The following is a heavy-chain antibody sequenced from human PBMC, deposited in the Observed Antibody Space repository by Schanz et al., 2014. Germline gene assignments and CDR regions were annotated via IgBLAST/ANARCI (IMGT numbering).Heavy chain of an antibody. CDR3: ARELPGVVAFDL. J-gene: IGHJ3*01. CDR2: LWHDGSKK. V-gene: IGHV3-33*01. CDR1: GFTFSSYD. Sequence: QVQLVESGGGVVQPGRSLRLSCVASGFTFSSYDVFWVRQAPGKGLEWVAILWHDGSKKYYADSVKGRFTVSRDNSKNTMYLQINNLRADDTAVYYCARELPGVVAFDLWGQGTMVTVSS. D-gene: IGHD7-27*01.